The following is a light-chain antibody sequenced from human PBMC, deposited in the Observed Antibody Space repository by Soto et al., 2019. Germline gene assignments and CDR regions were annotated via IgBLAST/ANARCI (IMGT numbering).Light chain of an antibody. V-gene: IGLV1-47*01. Sequence: QSVLTQPPSASGTPGQRVTISCSGSSSNTGSNYVYWYQQLPGTAPKLLIYRNNQQPSGVPDRFSGSKSGTSASLAISGLRSEDEADYYCAAWDDSLSVVFGGGTKRTV. J-gene: IGLJ2*01. CDR3: AAWDDSLSVV. CDR1: SSNTGSNY. CDR2: RNN.